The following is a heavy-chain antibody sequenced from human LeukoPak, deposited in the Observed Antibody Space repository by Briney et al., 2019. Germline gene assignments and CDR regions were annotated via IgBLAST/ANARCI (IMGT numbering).Heavy chain of an antibody. CDR3: AKDRAYNWNDVTLFDY. V-gene: IGHV3-23*01. CDR1: GFTFSSYA. J-gene: IGHJ4*02. Sequence: GGSLRLSCAASGFTFSSYAMSWVRQAPGKGLEWVSAISGSGGSTYYADSVKGRFTISRDNSKNTLYLQMNSLRIVDTAVYYCAKDRAYNWNDVTLFDYWGQGTLVTVSS. CDR2: ISGSGGST. D-gene: IGHD1-20*01.